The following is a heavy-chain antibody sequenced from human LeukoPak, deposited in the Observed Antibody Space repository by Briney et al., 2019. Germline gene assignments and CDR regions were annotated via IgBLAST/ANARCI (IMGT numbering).Heavy chain of an antibody. Sequence: SETLSLTCTVSGGSISSYYWSWIRQPPGKGLEWIGYIYSSGSTNYNPSLKSRVTISVDTSRNQFSLKLSSVTAADTAVYYCARGDTAMVLGDYWGQGTLVTVSS. CDR1: GGSISSYY. CDR2: IYSSGST. V-gene: IGHV4-59*12. D-gene: IGHD5-18*01. CDR3: ARGDTAMVLGDY. J-gene: IGHJ4*02.